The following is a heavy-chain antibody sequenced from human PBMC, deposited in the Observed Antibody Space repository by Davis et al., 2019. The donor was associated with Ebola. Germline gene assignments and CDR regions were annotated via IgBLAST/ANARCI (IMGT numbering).Heavy chain of an antibody. CDR2: ISFDGSTK. V-gene: IGHV3-30*18. J-gene: IGHJ5*02. D-gene: IGHD2-21*01. CDR3: AKDQSTSWGGSYSPLPLGS. CDR1: GFTFSSYG. Sequence: PGGSLRLSCAASGFTFSSYGMQWVRQAPAKGLEWVAVISFDGSTKYYSDSVRGRFTFSRDNSKNTMYLQMNSLTAEDTAVYYCAKDQSTSWGGSYSPLPLGSWGQGTLVTVSS.